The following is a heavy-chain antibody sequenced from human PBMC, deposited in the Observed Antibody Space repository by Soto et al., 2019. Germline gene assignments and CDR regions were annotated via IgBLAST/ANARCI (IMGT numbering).Heavy chain of an antibody. CDR2: ISYDGSYK. V-gene: IGHV3-30*18. D-gene: IGHD5-12*01. Sequence: QVQLVESGGGVVQPGRSLRLSCAASGFTFSSYGMHWVRQAPGKGLEWVAVISYDGSYKYYADSMKGRGTISRDNSKNKLDVQMNSLRAEDTAVYYCAKEGSVVATTPDFDYWGQGTLVTVSS. J-gene: IGHJ4*02. CDR3: AKEGSVVATTPDFDY. CDR1: GFTFSSYG.